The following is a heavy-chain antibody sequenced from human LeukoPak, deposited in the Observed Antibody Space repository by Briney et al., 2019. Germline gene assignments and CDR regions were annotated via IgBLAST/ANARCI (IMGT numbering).Heavy chain of an antibody. Sequence: PGRSLRLSCAASGFTFSSYGMHWVRQAPGKGLEWVADIWYDGSNTYYADSVKGRFTISRDNSKKTLYLQMNSLRAEDTAVYYCARRHYYDSSGHGAFDIWGQGTMVTVSS. V-gene: IGHV3-33*01. CDR3: ARRHYYDSSGHGAFDI. CDR2: IWYDGSNT. J-gene: IGHJ3*02. D-gene: IGHD3-22*01. CDR1: GFTFSSYG.